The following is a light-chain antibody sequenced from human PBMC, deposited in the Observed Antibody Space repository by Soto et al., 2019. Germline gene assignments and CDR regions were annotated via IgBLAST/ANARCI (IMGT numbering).Light chain of an antibody. Sequence: DIQMTQSPSTLPASVGDRVTITCRASQSISNWLAWYQQEPGTAPKVLIYHASNLQSGVPSRFSGSGSGTEFTLTISSLQPDDFATYYCQHYNSYSEAFGQGTKVDI. J-gene: IGKJ1*01. CDR2: HAS. CDR1: QSISNW. V-gene: IGKV1-5*01. CDR3: QHYNSYSEA.